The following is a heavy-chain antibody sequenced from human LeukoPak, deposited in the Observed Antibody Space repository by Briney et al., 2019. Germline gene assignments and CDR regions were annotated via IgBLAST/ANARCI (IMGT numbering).Heavy chain of an antibody. D-gene: IGHD3-16*01. CDR2: VYYIGKP. V-gene: IGHV4-59*12. CDR1: GGSISDYF. J-gene: IGHJ3*01. Sequence: SETLSLTCSVSGGSISDYFWGWIRQPPGKGLEWIGHVYYIGKPTCSPSLESRVSISVDTSKNQFSLKLTSVTAADTAVYYCARRFRTGGDLHHDAYDVWGQGTVVTVSS. CDR3: ARRFRTGGDLHHDAYDV.